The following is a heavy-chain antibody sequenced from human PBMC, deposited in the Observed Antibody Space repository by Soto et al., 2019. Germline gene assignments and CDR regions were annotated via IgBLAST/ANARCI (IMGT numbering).Heavy chain of an antibody. CDR3: ARGRYYDFWSGNNYYYYYMDV. CDR2: INHSGST. Sequence: PSETLSLTCAVYGGSFSGYYWSWIRQPPGKGLEWTGEINHSGSTNYNPSLKSRVTISVDTSKNQFSLKLSSVTAADAAVYYCARGRYYDFWSGNNYYYYYMDVWGKGTTVTVSS. V-gene: IGHV4-34*01. J-gene: IGHJ6*03. CDR1: GGSFSGYY. D-gene: IGHD3-3*01.